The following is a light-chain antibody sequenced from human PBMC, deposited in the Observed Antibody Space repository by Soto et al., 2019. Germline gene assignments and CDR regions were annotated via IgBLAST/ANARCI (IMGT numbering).Light chain of an antibody. Sequence: QSVLTQPRSVSGSPGQSVTISCTGTSSDVGGYNYVSWYQQHPDKAPKLLIYDVSKRPSGVPDRFSGSKSDNTASLTTSGLQAEDEADYYCCSYAGSYTVVFGTGTKVTVL. J-gene: IGLJ1*01. V-gene: IGLV2-11*01. CDR1: SSDVGGYNY. CDR2: DVS. CDR3: CSYAGSYTVV.